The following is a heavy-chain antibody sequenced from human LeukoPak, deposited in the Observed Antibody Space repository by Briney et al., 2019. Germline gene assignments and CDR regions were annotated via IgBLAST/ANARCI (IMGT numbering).Heavy chain of an antibody. CDR1: GYTFTSYD. J-gene: IGHJ5*02. CDR2: MNPNSGNT. Sequence: ASVKVSCKASGYTFTSYDINWVRQATGQGLEWMGWMNPNSGNTGYAQKFQGRVTITRNTSISTAYMELSSLRSEDTAVYYCARGRSVGFVVVPAAIRNWFDPWGQGTLVTVSS. CDR3: ARGRSVGFVVVPAAIRNWFDP. V-gene: IGHV1-8*03. D-gene: IGHD2-2*02.